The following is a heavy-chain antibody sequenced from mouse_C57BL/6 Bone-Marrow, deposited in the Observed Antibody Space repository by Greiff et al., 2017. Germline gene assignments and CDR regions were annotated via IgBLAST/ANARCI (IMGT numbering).Heavy chain of an antibody. D-gene: IGHD1-1*01. Sequence: QVQLQQPGAELVKPGASVKLSCKASGYTFTSYWITWVKQRPGQGLEWIGDIYPGSGSTNYNEKFKSKATLTVDTSSSTAYMQLSSLTSEDSAVYYCARSLQGWYGSIDYWGQGTTLTVSS. CDR3: ARSLQGWYGSIDY. V-gene: IGHV1-55*01. CDR1: GYTFTSYW. CDR2: IYPGSGST. J-gene: IGHJ2*01.